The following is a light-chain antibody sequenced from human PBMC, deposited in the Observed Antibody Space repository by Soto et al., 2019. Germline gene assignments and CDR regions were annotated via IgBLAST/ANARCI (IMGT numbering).Light chain of an antibody. J-gene: IGKJ5*01. CDR3: QQYNNWPPIT. CDR2: GSS. CDR1: QSVSNN. V-gene: IGKV3-15*01. Sequence: EIVMTQSPATLSVSPGERATLSCRASQSVSNNLAWYQQKPGQAPRLLIYGSSTRSTGVPARFRGSGSGTEFTLTISSLQSEDFAVYYCQQYNNWPPITFGQGTRLEIK.